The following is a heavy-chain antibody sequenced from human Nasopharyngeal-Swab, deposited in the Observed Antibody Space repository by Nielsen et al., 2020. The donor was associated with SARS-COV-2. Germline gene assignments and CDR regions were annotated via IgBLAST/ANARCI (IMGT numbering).Heavy chain of an antibody. CDR3: ARGALLWFGELSLDY. CDR1: GFTVSSNY. J-gene: IGHJ4*02. CDR2: IYSGGST. V-gene: IGHV3-53*01. Sequence: GESLKISCAASGFTVSSNYMSWVRQAPGKGLEWVSVIYSGGSTYYADSVKGRFTISRHNSKNTLYLQMNSLRAGDTAVYYCARGALLWFGELSLDYWGQGTLVTVSS. D-gene: IGHD3-10*01.